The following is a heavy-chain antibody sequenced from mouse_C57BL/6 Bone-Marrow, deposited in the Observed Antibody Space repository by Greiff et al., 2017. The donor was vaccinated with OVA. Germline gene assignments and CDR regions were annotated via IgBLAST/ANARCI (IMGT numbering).Heavy chain of an antibody. D-gene: IGHD6-1*01. Sequence: QVQLQQSGPELVKPGASVKISCKASGYAFSSSWMNWVKQRPGKGLEWIGRIYPGDGDTNYNGKFKGKATLTADKSSSTAYMQLSSRTYEDSAVYFCARPSGGWGQGTTLTVSS. CDR2: IYPGDGDT. J-gene: IGHJ2*01. CDR3: ARPSGG. V-gene: IGHV1-82*01. CDR1: GYAFSSSW.